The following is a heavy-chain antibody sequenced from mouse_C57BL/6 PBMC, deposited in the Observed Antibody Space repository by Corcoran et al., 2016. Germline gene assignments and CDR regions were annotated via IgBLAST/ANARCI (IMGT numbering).Heavy chain of an antibody. J-gene: IGHJ1*03. CDR3: ARWGTGTGRYFDV. V-gene: IGHV1-85*01. Sequence: QVQLQQSGPELVKPGASVKLSCKASGYTFTSYDINWVKQRPGQGLEWIGWIYPRDGSTKYNEKFKGKATLTVDTSSSTAYMELHSLTSEDSAVYFCARWGTGTGRYFDVWGTGTTVTVSS. CDR2: IYPRDGST. D-gene: IGHD4-1*01. CDR1: GYTFTSYD.